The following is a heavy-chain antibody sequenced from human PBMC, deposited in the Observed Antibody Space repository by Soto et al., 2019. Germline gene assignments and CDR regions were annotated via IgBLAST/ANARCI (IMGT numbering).Heavy chain of an antibody. Sequence: LSLTCTVSGGSISSSSYYWGWIRQPPGKGLEWIGSIYYSGSTYYNPSLKSRVTISVDTSKNQFSLKLSSSTAADTAVYYCASPSQGSSWYSPYYYYYGMDVWGQGTTVTVSS. D-gene: IGHD6-13*01. J-gene: IGHJ6*02. CDR3: ASPSQGSSWYSPYYYYYGMDV. CDR2: IYYSGST. CDR1: GGSISSSSYY. V-gene: IGHV4-39*01.